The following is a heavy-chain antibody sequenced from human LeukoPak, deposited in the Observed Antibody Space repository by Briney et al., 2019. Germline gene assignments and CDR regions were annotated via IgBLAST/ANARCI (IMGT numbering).Heavy chain of an antibody. Sequence: EASVKVSCKASGYTFTSYAMHWVRQAPGQRLEWMGWINAGNGNTKYSQGFQGRVTITRDTSASTAYMELSSLRSEDMAVYYCAREGQQLVLWAFDIWGQGTMVTVSS. V-gene: IGHV1-3*03. CDR1: GYTFTSYA. J-gene: IGHJ3*02. CDR3: AREGQQLVLWAFDI. CDR2: INAGNGNT. D-gene: IGHD6-13*01.